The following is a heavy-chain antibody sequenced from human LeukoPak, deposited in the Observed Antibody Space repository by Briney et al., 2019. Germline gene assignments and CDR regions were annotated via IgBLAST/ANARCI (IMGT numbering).Heavy chain of an antibody. CDR1: GGSISSSY. V-gene: IGHV4-4*07. D-gene: IGHD3-16*01. J-gene: IGHJ6*03. CDR2: IYTFGIT. Sequence: PSETLSLTCTVSGGSISSSYWSWIRQPAGKGLEWIGHIYTFGITNYIPSLKSRVTMSLDTSKNQFSLKLSSVTAADTAMYYCAREKIGTGTVLGKDYYYMDVWGKGTTVTVSS. CDR3: AREKIGTGTVLGKDYYYMDV.